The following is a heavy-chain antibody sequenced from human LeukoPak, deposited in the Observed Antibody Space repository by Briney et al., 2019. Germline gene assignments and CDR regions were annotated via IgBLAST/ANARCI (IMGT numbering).Heavy chain of an antibody. CDR3: AKRIEYSSSSAYFDY. Sequence: GGSLRLSCAASGFTFSSYSMNWVRQAPGKGLEWVSSISSSSSYIYYADSVKGRFTISRDNSKKTLYLQMNSLRAEDTAIYYCAKRIEYSSSSAYFDYWGQGTLVTVSS. CDR1: GFTFSSYS. D-gene: IGHD6-6*01. V-gene: IGHV3-21*04. CDR2: ISSSSSYI. J-gene: IGHJ4*02.